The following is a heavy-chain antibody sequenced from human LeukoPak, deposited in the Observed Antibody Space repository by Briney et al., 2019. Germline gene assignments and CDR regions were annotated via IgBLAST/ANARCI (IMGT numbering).Heavy chain of an antibody. J-gene: IGHJ6*03. CDR3: AKVHIVVVPAAISPPYYMDV. CDR1: GFTFSSYA. CDR2: ISGSGGST. D-gene: IGHD2-2*02. Sequence: GGSLRLSCAASGFTFSSYAMSWVRQAPGKGLEWVSAISGSGGSTYYADSVKGRFTISRDNSKNTLYLQMNSLRAEDTAVYYCAKVHIVVVPAAISPPYYMDVWGKWTTVTVSS. V-gene: IGHV3-23*01.